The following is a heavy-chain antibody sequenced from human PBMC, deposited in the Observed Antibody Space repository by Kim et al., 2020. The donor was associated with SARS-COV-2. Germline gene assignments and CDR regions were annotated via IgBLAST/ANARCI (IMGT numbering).Heavy chain of an antibody. Sequence: SETLSLTCTVSGDSISSEYWSWIRQPAGKGLEWIGRIYTSGSTNYNPSLKSRVTMSVDTSKNQLSLKLSSVTAADTAVYYCARLIPAARFDYWGQGTLVTVSS. CDR1: GDSISSEY. J-gene: IGHJ4*02. V-gene: IGHV4-4*07. D-gene: IGHD2-2*01. CDR2: IYTSGST. CDR3: ARLIPAARFDY.